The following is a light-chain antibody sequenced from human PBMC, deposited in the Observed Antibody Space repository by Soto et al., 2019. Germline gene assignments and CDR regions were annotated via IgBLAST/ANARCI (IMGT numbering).Light chain of an antibody. CDR3: QQSYSLPYT. Sequence: DIQMTQSPSSLSASEGDRVTITCRPSQSIDNFLNWYQQKPGKAPNLLIYAASSLQSGVSSRFSGSGSGTDFTLTISSLQPEDSATYYCQQSYSLPYTLGQGTKVDTK. V-gene: IGKV1-39*01. CDR2: AAS. J-gene: IGKJ2*01. CDR1: QSIDNF.